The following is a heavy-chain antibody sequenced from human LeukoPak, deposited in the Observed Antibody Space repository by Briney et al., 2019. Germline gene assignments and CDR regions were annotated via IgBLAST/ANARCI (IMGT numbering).Heavy chain of an antibody. J-gene: IGHJ4*02. CDR2: IYSGGST. D-gene: IGHD3-22*01. Sequence: GGSRRLSCAASGFTVSSNYMSWVRQAPGKGLEWVSVIYSGGSTYYADSVKGRFSISRDNSKNTLYLQMNSLRAEDTAVYYCARDLNSYDSSASGHWGQGTLVTVSS. V-gene: IGHV3-53*01. CDR1: GFTVSSNY. CDR3: ARDLNSYDSSASGH.